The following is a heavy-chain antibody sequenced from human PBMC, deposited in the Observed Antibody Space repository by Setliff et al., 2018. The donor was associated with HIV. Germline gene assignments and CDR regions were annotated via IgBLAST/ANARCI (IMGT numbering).Heavy chain of an antibody. J-gene: IGHJ4*02. V-gene: IGHV3-7*03. D-gene: IGHD4-17*01. CDR2: IKQDGSDK. CDR1: GFSFRTYW. CDR3: ARDYYGGYGDYDFGDYFDY. Sequence: GSLRLSCAVSGFSFRTYWMSWVRQAPGKRPEWVANIKQDGSDKYYVDSVKGRFTISRDNTKNSLYLQMNSLRAEDTAMYYCARDYYGGYGDYDFGDYFDYWGQGTLVTVSS.